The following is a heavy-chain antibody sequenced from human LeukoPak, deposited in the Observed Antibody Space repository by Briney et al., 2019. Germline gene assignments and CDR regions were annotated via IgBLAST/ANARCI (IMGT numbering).Heavy chain of an antibody. D-gene: IGHD2-15*01. V-gene: IGHV4-39*07. CDR1: GGSISTSNYY. Sequence: SETLSLTCTVSGGSISTSNYYWGWIRQPPGKGLEWIGNIFYSGSTYYSPSLKSRVTISVDTSNDQFSLELTSVTAADTAVYYCARESSVTATYWGQGTLVIVSS. CDR3: ARESSVTATY. J-gene: IGHJ4*02. CDR2: IFYSGST.